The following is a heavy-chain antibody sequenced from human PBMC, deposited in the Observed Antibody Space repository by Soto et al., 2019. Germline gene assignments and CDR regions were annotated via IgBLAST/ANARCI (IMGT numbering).Heavy chain of an antibody. CDR1: GGSISKFY. Sequence: QVQLQESGPGVVKPSETLSLSCSVSGGSISKFYWSWIRKTAGKGLEWMGRVYATGTTDYNPSLRSRVTMSVDISKKTFSLRLTSVTAADTGVYYCVRDGSITLRHWFDPWGQGKLVTVSS. CDR2: VYATGTT. J-gene: IGHJ5*02. CDR3: VRDGSITLRHWFDP. V-gene: IGHV4-4*07. D-gene: IGHD1-20*01.